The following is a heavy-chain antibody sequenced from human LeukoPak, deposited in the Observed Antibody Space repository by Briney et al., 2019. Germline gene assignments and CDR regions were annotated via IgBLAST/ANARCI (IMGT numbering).Heavy chain of an antibody. CDR3: AREKGVITDDAFDV. CDR2: IYTGADT. D-gene: IGHD3-22*01. CDR1: GFTVSSNY. V-gene: IGHV3-53*01. Sequence: GGSLRLSCAASGFTVSSNYMSWVRQAPGKGLEWVSVIYTGADTDYADSVKGRFTISRDNSKNTLYLQMNSLRAEDTAVYYCAREKGVITDDAFDVWGQGTTVTVSS. J-gene: IGHJ3*01.